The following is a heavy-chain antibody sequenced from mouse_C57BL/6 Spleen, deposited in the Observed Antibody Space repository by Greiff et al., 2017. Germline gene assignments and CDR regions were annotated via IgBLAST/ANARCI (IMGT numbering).Heavy chain of an antibody. J-gene: IGHJ2*01. V-gene: IGHV1-50*01. CDR1: GYTFTSYW. CDR2: IDPSDSYT. CDR3: ARSYGYASDD. D-gene: IGHD2-2*01. Sequence: QVQLQQPGAELVKPGASVKLSCKASGYTFTSYWMQWVKQRPGQGLEWIGEIDPSDSYTNYNQKFKGKATLTVDTSSSTAYMQLSSLTAEDSAVYYCARSYGYASDDWGQGTTLTVSS.